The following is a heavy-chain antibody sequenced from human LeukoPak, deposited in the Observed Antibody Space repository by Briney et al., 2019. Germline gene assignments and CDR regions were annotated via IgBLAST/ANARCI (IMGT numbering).Heavy chain of an antibody. V-gene: IGHV1-46*01. Sequence: GASVKVSCKASGYTFTNYYMHWVRQAPGEGLEWMGIINPTGGSTSYAQKFQSRVTMTRDTSTSTVYMELRSLRSEDTAVYYCARDHYHKIHSVMVTAPDYWGQGTLVIVSS. CDR1: GYTFTNYY. CDR2: INPTGGST. CDR3: ARDHYHKIHSVMVTAPDY. D-gene: IGHD2-21*02. J-gene: IGHJ4*02.